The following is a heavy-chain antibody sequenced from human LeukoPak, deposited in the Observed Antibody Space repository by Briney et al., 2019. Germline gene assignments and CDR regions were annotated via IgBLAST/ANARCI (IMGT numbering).Heavy chain of an antibody. CDR1: GGSFSGYY. CDR3: ARLLAYNYYDSSGYYLTRGKYYFDY. V-gene: IGHV4-34*01. CDR2: INHSGST. D-gene: IGHD3-22*01. Sequence: LETLSLTCAVYGGSFSGYYWSWIRQPLGKGLEWIGEINHSGSTNYNPSLKSRVTISVDTSKNQFSLKLSSVTAADTAVYYCARLLAYNYYDSSGYYLTRGKYYFDYWGQGTLVTVSS. J-gene: IGHJ4*02.